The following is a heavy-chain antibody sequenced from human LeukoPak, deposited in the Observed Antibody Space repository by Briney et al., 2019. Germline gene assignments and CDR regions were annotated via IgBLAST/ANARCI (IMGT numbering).Heavy chain of an antibody. Sequence: GGSLRLSCAASGFTFSSYWMHWVRQAPGKGLVRVSRIDSDGSSTSYADSVKGRFTISRDNAKNTLYLQMNSLRAEDTAVYYCARDSVSSGWCVQALDYWGQGTLVTVSS. J-gene: IGHJ4*02. CDR3: ARDSVSSGWCVQALDY. CDR1: GFTFSSYW. D-gene: IGHD6-19*01. V-gene: IGHV3-74*01. CDR2: IDSDGSST.